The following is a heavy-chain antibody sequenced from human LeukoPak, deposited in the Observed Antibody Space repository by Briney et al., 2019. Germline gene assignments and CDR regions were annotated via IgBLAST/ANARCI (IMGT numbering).Heavy chain of an antibody. V-gene: IGHV4-39*01. D-gene: IGHD2-2*01. CDR3: AGPQDIVVVPAAWGY. Sequence: SETLSLTCTVSGGSISSSSYYWGWIRQPPGKGLEWIGSIYYSGSTYYNPSLKSRVTISVDTSKNQFSRMLSSVTAADTAVYYCAGPQDIVVVPAAWGYWGKGTLVTVSS. CDR2: IYYSGST. J-gene: IGHJ4*02. CDR1: GGSISSSSYY.